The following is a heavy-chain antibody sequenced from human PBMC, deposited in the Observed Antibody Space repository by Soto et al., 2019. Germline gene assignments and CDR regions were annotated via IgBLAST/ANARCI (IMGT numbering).Heavy chain of an antibody. CDR3: APGGLPDPSGY. V-gene: IGHV1-58*01. D-gene: IGHD5-12*01. CDR1: GVTFTTSA. J-gene: IGHJ4*02. CDR2: IVVVTGNI. Sequence: SVKVSCKASGVTFTTSAVQWVRQARGQRLEWIGWIVVVTGNIKYAQKFQGRVTITWDMSTTTSYMDLSSLRSEDTAVYYCAPGGLPDPSGYWGQGTQVTVSS.